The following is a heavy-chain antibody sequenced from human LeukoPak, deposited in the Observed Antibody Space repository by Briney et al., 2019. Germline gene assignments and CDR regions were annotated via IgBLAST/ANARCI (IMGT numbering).Heavy chain of an antibody. CDR3: TTDWGLDP. V-gene: IGHV3-15*01. J-gene: IGHJ5*02. Sequence: GGSLRLSCAASGLTFTNAWMSWVRQAPGKGLEWVGRIKSKTDGETTDYAAPVTGRFTISRDDSENTLYLQMNSLKTEDTAVYYCTTDWGLDPWGQGTLVTVSS. CDR1: GLTFTNAW. CDR2: IKSKTDGETT. D-gene: IGHD3-16*01.